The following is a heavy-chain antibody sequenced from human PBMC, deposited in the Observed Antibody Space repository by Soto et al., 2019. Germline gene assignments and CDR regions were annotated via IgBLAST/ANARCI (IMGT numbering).Heavy chain of an antibody. D-gene: IGHD3-3*01. V-gene: IGHV4-39*01. J-gene: IGHJ6*02. CDR1: GGSISSSSYY. CDR2: IYYSGST. Sequence: ETLSLTCTVSGGSISSSSYYWGWIRQPPGKGLEWIGSIYYSGSTYYNPSLKSRVTISVDTSKNQFSLKLSSVTAADTAVYYCARHGGGSAYYDFWSGYYTADGMDVWGQGTTVTVSS. CDR3: ARHGGGSAYYDFWSGYYTADGMDV.